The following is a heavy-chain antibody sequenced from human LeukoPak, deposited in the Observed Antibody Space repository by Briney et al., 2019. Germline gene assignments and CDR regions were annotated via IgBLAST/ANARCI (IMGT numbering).Heavy chain of an antibody. CDR3: AKGISADGFAFERGADY. V-gene: IGHV3-23*01. D-gene: IGHD5-24*01. CDR2: VCGNGVGK. CDR1: GFTFNMYI. Sequence: GGSLRLSCAASGFTFNMYIMSGVRQAPGEGLEWVSSVCGNGVGKFYADSVKGRVTVSRDNFESTLSMEMNNLRADDSAVYYCAKGISADGFAFERGADYWGPGPLVTVSS. J-gene: IGHJ4*02.